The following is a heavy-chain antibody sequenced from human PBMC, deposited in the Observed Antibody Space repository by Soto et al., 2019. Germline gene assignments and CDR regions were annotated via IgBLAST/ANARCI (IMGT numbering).Heavy chain of an antibody. V-gene: IGHV4-31*03. CDR3: ARDPNAERFHEAFDI. CDR2: IYYSGST. Sequence: SETLSLTCTVSGGSISSGGYYGSWIRQHPGKGLEWIGYIYYSGSTYYNPSLTSRVTISVDTSKNQFSLRLSSVTAADTAVYYCARDPNAERFHEAFDIWGQGTMVTVSS. D-gene: IGHD1-1*01. J-gene: IGHJ3*02. CDR1: GGSISSGGYY.